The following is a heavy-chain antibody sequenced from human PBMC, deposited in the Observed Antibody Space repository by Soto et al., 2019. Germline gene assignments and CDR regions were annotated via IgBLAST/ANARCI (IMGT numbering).Heavy chain of an antibody. J-gene: IGHJ4*02. CDR3: ARTYYDYIWGSYRFAGPFDY. Sequence: SETLSLTCAVYGGSFSGYYCSWIRQPPGKGLEWIGEINHSGSTNYNPSLKSRVTISVDTSKNQFSLKLSSVTAADTAVYYCARTYYDYIWGSYRFAGPFDYWGQGTLVTVSS. D-gene: IGHD3-16*02. V-gene: IGHV4-34*01. CDR1: GGSFSGYY. CDR2: INHSGST.